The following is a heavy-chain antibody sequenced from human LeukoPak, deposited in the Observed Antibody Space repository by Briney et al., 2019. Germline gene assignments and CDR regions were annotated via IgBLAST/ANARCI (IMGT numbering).Heavy chain of an antibody. D-gene: IGHD1-26*01. V-gene: IGHV3-21*01. CDR2: ICSSSSYI. CDR1: GFTFSSYS. J-gene: IGHJ4*02. Sequence: GGSLRLSCAASGFTFSSYSMNWVRQAPGKGLEWVSSICSSSSYIYYADSVKGRFTISRDNAKNTLYLQMNSLRAEDTAVYYCARDLEVGATVSDYWGQGTLVTVSS. CDR3: ARDLEVGATVSDY.